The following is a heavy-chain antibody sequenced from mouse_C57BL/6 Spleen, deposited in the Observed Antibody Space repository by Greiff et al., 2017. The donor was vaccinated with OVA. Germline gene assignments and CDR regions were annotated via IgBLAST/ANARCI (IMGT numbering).Heavy chain of an antibody. CDR2: INPYNGGT. Sequence: VQLQQSGPVLVKPGASVKMSCKASGYTFTDYYMNWVKQSHGKSLEWIGVINPYNGGTSYNQKFKGKATLTVDKSSSTAYMELNSLTSDDAAVYYCASNWYRFAYWGQGTLVTVSA. V-gene: IGHV1-19*01. D-gene: IGHD4-1*01. CDR1: GYTFTDYY. CDR3: ASNWYRFAY. J-gene: IGHJ3*01.